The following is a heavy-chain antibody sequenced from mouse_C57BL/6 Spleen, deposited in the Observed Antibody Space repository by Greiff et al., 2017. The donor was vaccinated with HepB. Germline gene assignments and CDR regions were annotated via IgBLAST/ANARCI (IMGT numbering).Heavy chain of an antibody. D-gene: IGHD1-1*01. J-gene: IGHJ4*01. CDR2: IHPNSGST. V-gene: IGHV1-64*01. Sequence: VQLQQSGAELVKPGASVKLSCKASGYTFTSYWMHWVKQRPGQGLEWIGMIHPNSGSTNYNEKFKSKATLTVDKSSSTAYMQLSSLTSEDSAVYYCARAPIYYYGSSYLYAMDYWGQGTSVTVSS. CDR3: ARAPIYYYGSSYLYAMDY. CDR1: GYTFTSYW.